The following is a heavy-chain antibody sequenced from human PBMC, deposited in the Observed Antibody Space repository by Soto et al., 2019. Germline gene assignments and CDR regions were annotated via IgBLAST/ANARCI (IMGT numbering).Heavy chain of an antibody. Sequence: QVQLVQSGAEVKKPGASVKVSCKASGYTFTSYGISWVRQAPGQGLEWMGWISAYNGNTNYAQKLQGRVTMTTDTSTSTAYMELRSLRSDDTAVYYCARDPTGRSCWYRGANFDYWGQGTLVTVSS. D-gene: IGHD6-19*01. CDR2: ISAYNGNT. CDR1: GYTFTSYG. J-gene: IGHJ4*02. V-gene: IGHV1-18*01. CDR3: ARDPTGRSCWYRGANFDY.